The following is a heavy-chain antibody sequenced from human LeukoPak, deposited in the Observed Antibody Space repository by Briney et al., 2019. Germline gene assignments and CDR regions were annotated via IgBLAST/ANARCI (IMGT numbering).Heavy chain of an antibody. Sequence: GTSLRLSCAASGSPFSRYAVHWVRQAPGKGLEWVALRSHDGGIEDYADSVKGRFTISRDNSRNTLYLQMNSLKPEDTAVYYCASSNEFYYDTSTYVDYWGQGTLVTVSS. V-gene: IGHV3-30-3*01. CDR1: GSPFSRYA. CDR3: ASSNEFYYDTSTYVDY. D-gene: IGHD3-22*01. J-gene: IGHJ4*02. CDR2: RSHDGGIE.